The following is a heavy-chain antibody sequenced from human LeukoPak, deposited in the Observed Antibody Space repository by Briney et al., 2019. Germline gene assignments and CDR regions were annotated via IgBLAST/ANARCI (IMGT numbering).Heavy chain of an antibody. D-gene: IGHD3-22*01. CDR3: ARAVTRYYYDSSGYYFPDAFDI. Sequence: SETLSLTCTVSGGSISSYYWSWIRQPPGKGLEWIGYIYYRGSTKYNPSLKSRVTISVDKSKNQFSLKLSSVTAADTAVYYCARAVTRYYYDSSGYYFPDAFDIWGQGTMVTVSS. CDR2: IYYRGST. CDR1: GGSISSYY. V-gene: IGHV4-59*12. J-gene: IGHJ3*02.